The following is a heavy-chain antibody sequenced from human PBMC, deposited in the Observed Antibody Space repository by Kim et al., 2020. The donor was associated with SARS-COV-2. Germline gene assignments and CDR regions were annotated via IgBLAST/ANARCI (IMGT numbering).Heavy chain of an antibody. CDR1: GGSISCYF. Sequence: ETLSLTCTVSGGSISCYFWSWIRQPPGKGLEWIGYFSYSGSTNYNPSLKSRVTISVDTSKNQFSLKLSSVIAADTAVYFCARALDYDSCDYLAFDIWGQ. CDR2: FSYSGST. D-gene: IGHD3-22*01. CDR3: ARALDYDSCDYLAFDI. V-gene: IGHV4-59*01. J-gene: IGHJ3*02.